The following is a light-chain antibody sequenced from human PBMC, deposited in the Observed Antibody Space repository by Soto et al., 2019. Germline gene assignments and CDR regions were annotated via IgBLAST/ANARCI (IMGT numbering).Light chain of an antibody. V-gene: IGKV3-11*01. J-gene: IGKJ4*01. CDR2: DAS. CDR3: QQRSNRPLT. Sequence: EIVLTQSPATLSLSPVERATLSCRASQSVSSYLAWYQQKPGQAPRLLIYDASNRATGIPARFSGSGSGTDFTLTISSLEPEAFAVYYCQQRSNRPLTFGGGTKVDIK. CDR1: QSVSSY.